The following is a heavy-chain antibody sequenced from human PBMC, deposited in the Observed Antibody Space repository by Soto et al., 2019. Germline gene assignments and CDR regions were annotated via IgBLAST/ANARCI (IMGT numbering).Heavy chain of an antibody. CDR3: AKSHTTSGWYVTTDY. CDR2: ISWNSGSI. D-gene: IGHD6-19*01. Sequence: LRLSCAASGFSFGDYAIQWVRQSPGKGLEWVSAISWNSGSIDYADSVKGRFTISRDNAKNSLYLQMNSLRAEDTALYYCAKSHTTSGWYVTTDYWGQGTRVTVSS. V-gene: IGHV3-9*01. J-gene: IGHJ4*02. CDR1: GFSFGDYA.